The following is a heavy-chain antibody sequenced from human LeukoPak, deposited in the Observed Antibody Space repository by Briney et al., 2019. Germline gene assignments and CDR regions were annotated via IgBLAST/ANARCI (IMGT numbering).Heavy chain of an antibody. CDR3: AKEKAIGTINYGLDV. D-gene: IGHD1-1*01. J-gene: IGHJ6*02. Sequence: RVVPLRLSCAGSGVSFETYGMVWVGEAPGKGLAGMAVIACDGSSKYQADSVKGRFTISRDNSKNTLYLQMNSLRGEETAIYSCAKEKAIGTINYGLDVWGPGTTVTVSS. CDR1: GVSFETYG. CDR2: IACDGSSK. V-gene: IGHV3-30*18.